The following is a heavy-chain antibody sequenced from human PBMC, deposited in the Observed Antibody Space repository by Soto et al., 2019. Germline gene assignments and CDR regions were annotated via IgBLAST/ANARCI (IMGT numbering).Heavy chain of an antibody. CDR3: ARGDEMTAVTIFEY. D-gene: IGHD4-17*01. CDR1: GGAFGRYS. CDR2: VIPVFNTS. J-gene: IGHJ4*02. V-gene: IGHV1-69*01. Sequence: QVQLEQSGPEVKRPGTSVKVSCKASGGAFGRYSVSWVRQAPGQGLEWIGGVIPVFNTSNYSLKFQGRVAIVADLYTNTVFMELRSLRSEDTALYYCARGDEMTAVTIFEYWGQGTLVTVSS.